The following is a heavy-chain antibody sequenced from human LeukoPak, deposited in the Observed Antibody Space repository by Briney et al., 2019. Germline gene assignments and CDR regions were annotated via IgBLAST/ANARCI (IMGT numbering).Heavy chain of an antibody. CDR1: GYTFTGYY. J-gene: IGHJ5*02. D-gene: IGHD3-16*01. CDR2: INPNSGGT. CDR3: ARLLRGGYNWFDP. Sequence: ASVKVSCKASGYTFTGYYMHWVRQAPGQGLEWMGWINPNSGGTNYAQKFQGRVTMTRDTSISTAYMELGRLRSDDTAVYYCARLLRGGYNWFDPWGQGTLVTVSS. V-gene: IGHV1-2*02.